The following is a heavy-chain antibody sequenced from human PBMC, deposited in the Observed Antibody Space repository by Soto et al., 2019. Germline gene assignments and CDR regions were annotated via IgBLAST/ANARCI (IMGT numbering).Heavy chain of an antibody. J-gene: IGHJ3*02. V-gene: IGHV3-48*03. D-gene: IGHD3-22*01. Sequence: EVQLVESGGGLVQPGGSLRLSCAASGFTFSSYEMNWVRQAPGKGLEWVSYISSSGSTIYYADSVKGRFTISRDNVKNSLYLQMNSMRAEDTAVYYCATTYYYDSSGYEPGAFDIWGQGTMVTDSS. CDR2: ISSSGSTI. CDR1: GFTFSSYE. CDR3: ATTYYYDSSGYEPGAFDI.